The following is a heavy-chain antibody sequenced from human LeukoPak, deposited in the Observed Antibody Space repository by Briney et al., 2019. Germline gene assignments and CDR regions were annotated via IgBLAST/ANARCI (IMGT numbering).Heavy chain of an antibody. CDR2: MNPNSGNT. CDR1: GYTFTSYD. V-gene: IGHV1-8*01. J-gene: IGHJ4*02. Sequence: ASVKVSCKASGYTFTSYDINWVRQATGQGLEWMGWMNPNSGNTGYAQKFQGRVTMTTDTSTSTAYMELRSLRSDDTAVYYCARDCSGGSCYWGQGTLVTVSS. D-gene: IGHD2-15*01. CDR3: ARDCSGGSCY.